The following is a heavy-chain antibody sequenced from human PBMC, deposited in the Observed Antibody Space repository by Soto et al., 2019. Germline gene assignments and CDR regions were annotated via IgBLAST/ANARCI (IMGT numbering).Heavy chain of an antibody. V-gene: IGHV3-15*01. Sequence: GGSLRLSCAASGFTFSNAWMSWVRQAPGKGLEWVGRIKSKTDGGTTDYAAPVKGRFTISRDDSKNTLYLQMNSLKTEDTAVYYCTTDLVAVYSGYVSQLVLSHPDYYYGMDVWGQGTTVTVSS. D-gene: IGHD5-12*01. CDR2: IKSKTDGGTT. J-gene: IGHJ6*02. CDR1: GFTFSNAW. CDR3: TTDLVAVYSGYVSQLVLSHPDYYYGMDV.